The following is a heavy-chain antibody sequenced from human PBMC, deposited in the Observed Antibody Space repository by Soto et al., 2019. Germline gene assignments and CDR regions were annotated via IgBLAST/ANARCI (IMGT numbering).Heavy chain of an antibody. CDR3: ARDLGTTIEGPPRRETYGWLDP. J-gene: IGHJ5*02. D-gene: IGHD3-22*01. CDR2: IMPSMGPA. Sequence: QVQLVQFGAEVKRPGSSVKLSCKASGGTFTYYGFSWVRQAPGQGLDWMGGIMPSMGPATYAQKLQGRLTITADQSTSTAYMELSSLGSEDTALYYCARDLGTTIEGPPRRETYGWLDPWGQGTLVTVSS. CDR1: GGTFTYYG. V-gene: IGHV1-69*01.